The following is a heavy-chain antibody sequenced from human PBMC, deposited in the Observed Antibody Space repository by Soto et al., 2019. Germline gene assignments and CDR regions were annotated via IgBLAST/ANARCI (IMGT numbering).Heavy chain of an antibody. CDR3: ARGSTESYPGSRIFDF. V-gene: IGHV3-23*01. D-gene: IGHD3-10*01. CDR1: GFTFGSRA. CDR2: ITDSGGDA. Sequence: PGGSLRLSCVASGFTFGSRAMSWVRQAPGEGLEWVSTITDSGGDAKYADSVRGRVTISRDNSKNTLYLQMSSLRAEDSAVYYCARGSTESYPGSRIFDFWGRGSLVTVSS. J-gene: IGHJ4*02.